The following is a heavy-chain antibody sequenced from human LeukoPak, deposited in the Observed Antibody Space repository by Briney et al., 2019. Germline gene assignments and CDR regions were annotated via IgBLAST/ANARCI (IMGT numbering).Heavy chain of an antibody. Sequence: GGSLRLSCAASGFTFSNAWMSWVRQAPGKGLEWVGRIKSKTDGGTTDYAAPVKGRFTISRDDSKNTLYLQMNSLKTEDTAVYYCTTVLLWFGELRYYMDVWGKGTTVTISS. D-gene: IGHD3-10*01. CDR2: IKSKTDGGTT. J-gene: IGHJ6*03. CDR3: TTVLLWFGELRYYMDV. CDR1: GFTFSNAW. V-gene: IGHV3-15*01.